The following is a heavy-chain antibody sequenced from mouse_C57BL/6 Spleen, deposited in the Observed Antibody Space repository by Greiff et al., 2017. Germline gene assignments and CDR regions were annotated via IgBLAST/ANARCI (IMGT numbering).Heavy chain of an antibody. CDR3: TRSGTGTDY. CDR1: GYTFTDYE. CDR2: IDPETGGT. Sequence: VQLQQSGAELVRPGASVTLSCKASGYTFTDYEMHWVKQTPVHGLEWIGAIDPETGGTAYNQKFKGKAIPTADKSSSTAYMELRSLTSEDSAVYYCTRSGTGTDYWGQGTTLTVSS. D-gene: IGHD4-1*01. J-gene: IGHJ2*01. V-gene: IGHV1-15*01.